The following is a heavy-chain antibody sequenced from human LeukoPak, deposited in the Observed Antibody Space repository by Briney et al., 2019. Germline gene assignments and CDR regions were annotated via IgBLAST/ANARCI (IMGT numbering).Heavy chain of an antibody. CDR2: IVVGSGNT. D-gene: IGHD1-26*01. J-gene: IGHJ3*02. CDR1: GFTYTSSA. V-gene: IGHV1-58*02. CDR3: AAPKRIVGAVGDAFDI. Sequence: ASVKVSCKASGFTYTSSAMQWMRQAHGQRLEWIGWIVVGSGNTNYAQKFQERVTITRDMSTSTAYMELSSLRSEDTAVYYCAAPKRIVGAVGDAFDIWGQGTMVTVSS.